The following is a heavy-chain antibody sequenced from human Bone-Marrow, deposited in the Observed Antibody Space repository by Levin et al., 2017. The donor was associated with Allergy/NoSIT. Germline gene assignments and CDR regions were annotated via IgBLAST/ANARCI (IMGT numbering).Heavy chain of an antibody. J-gene: IGHJ3*01. V-gene: IGHV1-2*06. CDR3: ARDLEDLDAFDL. CDR2: IHPKSGGT. CDR1: GYTFTADY. D-gene: IGHD3-3*01. Sequence: GESLKISCKASGYTFTADYLNWIRQAPGQGLQWVGRIHPKSGGTNYAQKFQGRVTMTRDTSISTAYMELTRLTSDDTAMYYCARDLEDLDAFDLWGQGTMVTVSS.